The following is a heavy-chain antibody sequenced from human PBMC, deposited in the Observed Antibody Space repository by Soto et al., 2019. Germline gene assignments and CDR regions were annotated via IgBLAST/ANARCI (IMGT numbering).Heavy chain of an antibody. J-gene: IGHJ4*02. D-gene: IGHD5-18*01. CDR1: GFTLMSHA. Sequence: PGGSLRLSCAASGFTLMSHAFHWARQAPGKGLEWVSVISSDGSNKYYTESVKGRFTISRDISKNTLYLQMNSLRLEDTAVYYCAYDTEIRIQLWSYLDLWGQGTPVPVSS. V-gene: IGHV3-30-3*01. CDR3: AYDTEIRIQLWSYLDL. CDR2: ISSDGSNK.